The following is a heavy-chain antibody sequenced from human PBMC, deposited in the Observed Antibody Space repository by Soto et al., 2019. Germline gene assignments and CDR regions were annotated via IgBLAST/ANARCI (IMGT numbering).Heavy chain of an antibody. V-gene: IGHV4-4*02. CDR2: IYHSGRT. CDR3: ARDVKKYSSSWAFDA. Sequence: QVQLQESGPGLVKPSGTLSLTCAVSGGSISSSNWWRWVRQPPGKGLEWIGEIYHSGRTNYNPSLKSRVTISVDKSKNHFCLKLSSVTDADTAVYYCARDVKKYSSSWAFDAWGQGTLVTFSA. D-gene: IGHD6-13*01. J-gene: IGHJ5*02. CDR1: GGSISSSNW.